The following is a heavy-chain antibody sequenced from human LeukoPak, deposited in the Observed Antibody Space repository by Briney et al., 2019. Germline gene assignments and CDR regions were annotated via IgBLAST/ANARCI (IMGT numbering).Heavy chain of an antibody. CDR1: GFTFSSYS. CDR2: ISSSSSTI. Sequence: GSLRLSCAASGFTFSSYSMNWVRQAPGKGLEWVSYISSSSSTIYYADSVKGRFTISRDNAKNSLYLQMNSLRAEDTAVYYCAKVAKYYYGPETYYFFEQWGQGTPVTASS. D-gene: IGHD3-10*01. CDR3: AKVAKYYYGPETYYFFEQ. J-gene: IGHJ4*02. V-gene: IGHV3-48*01.